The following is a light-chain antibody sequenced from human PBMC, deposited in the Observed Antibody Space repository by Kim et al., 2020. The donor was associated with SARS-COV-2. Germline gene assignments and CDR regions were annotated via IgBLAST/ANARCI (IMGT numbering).Light chain of an antibody. V-gene: IGLV3-1*01. Sequence: VSPGQTASSTCSGDKPGTKYTCWYQQRPGRSPVLVISEDTKRPSGIPERFSGSNSGNTATLTITGTLAMDEADYYCQAWDSTTLLFGGGTQLTVL. CDR3: QAWDSTTLL. J-gene: IGLJ2*01. CDR1: KPGTKY. CDR2: EDT.